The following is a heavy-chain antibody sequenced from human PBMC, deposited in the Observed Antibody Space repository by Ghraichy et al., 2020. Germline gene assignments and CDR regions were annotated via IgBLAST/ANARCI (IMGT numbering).Heavy chain of an antibody. CDR2: ISAYNGNT. J-gene: IGHJ6*03. CDR3: ARENWGSPMDYYYYMDV. Sequence: ASVKVSCKASGYTFTSYGISWVRQAPGQGLEWMGWISAYNGNTNYAQKLQGRVTMTTDTSTSTAYMELRSLRSDDTAVYYCARENWGSPMDYYYYMDVWGKGTTVTVSS. CDR1: GYTFTSYG. V-gene: IGHV1-18*04. D-gene: IGHD7-27*01.